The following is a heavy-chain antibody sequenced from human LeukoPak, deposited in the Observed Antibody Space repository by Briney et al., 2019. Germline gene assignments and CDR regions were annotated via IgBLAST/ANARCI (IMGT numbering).Heavy chain of an antibody. CDR1: DGAIAGYS. J-gene: IGHJ3*02. Sequence: PSETLSLTCTVSDGAIAGYSWSWIRQPPGKGLEWIGYIYYSGDTNYNPSLKSRVTISVDTSKNQFSLKLSSVTAADTAIYYCASAIAAAATYAFDIWGQGTKVTVSS. CDR3: ASAIAAAATYAFDI. V-gene: IGHV4-59*01. D-gene: IGHD6-13*01. CDR2: IYYSGDT.